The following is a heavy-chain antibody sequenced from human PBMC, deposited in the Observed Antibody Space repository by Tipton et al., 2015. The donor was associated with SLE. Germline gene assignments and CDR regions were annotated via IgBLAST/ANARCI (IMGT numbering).Heavy chain of an antibody. V-gene: IGHV4-34*01. CDR3: ARVPGLDRDYYYYYYMDV. Sequence: TLSLTCAVYGGSFSGYYWSWIRQPPGKGLEWIGEINHSGGTNYNPSLKSRVTISVDTSKNQFSLKLSSVTAANTAVYYCARVPGLDRDYYYYYYMDVRGKGTTVSVSS. CDR2: INHSGGT. D-gene: IGHD3/OR15-3a*01. CDR1: GGSFSGYY. J-gene: IGHJ6*03.